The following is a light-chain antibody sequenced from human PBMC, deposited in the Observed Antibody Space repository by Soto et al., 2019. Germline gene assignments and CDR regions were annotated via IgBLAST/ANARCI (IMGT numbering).Light chain of an antibody. V-gene: IGKV3-15*01. CDR3: QQYRIWRT. CDR1: QSVSSN. CDR2: GAS. J-gene: IGKJ1*01. Sequence: EIVMTQSPATLSVSPGERATLSCRASQSVSSNLAWYQQKPGQAPRLLIYGASTRATGIPARFSGSGSGTEFTLTSSSLQSEYCAVYYCQQYRIWRTFGQGTKVDIK.